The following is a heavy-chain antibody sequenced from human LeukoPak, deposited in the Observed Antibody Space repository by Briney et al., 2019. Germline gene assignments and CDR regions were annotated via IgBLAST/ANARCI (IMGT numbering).Heavy chain of an antibody. J-gene: IGHJ4*02. D-gene: IGHD5-12*01. CDR1: GFPFSIYA. CDR3: AKDGVVATINWGIYYFDY. V-gene: IGHV3-23*01. Sequence: LPGGSLRLSCAASGFPFSIYAMSWVRQAPGKGLEWVSAISGSGGSTYYADSVERRFTISRDNYKNTLYLQMNSLRAEDTAVYYCAKDGVVATINWGIYYFDYWGQGTLVTVSS. CDR2: ISGSGGST.